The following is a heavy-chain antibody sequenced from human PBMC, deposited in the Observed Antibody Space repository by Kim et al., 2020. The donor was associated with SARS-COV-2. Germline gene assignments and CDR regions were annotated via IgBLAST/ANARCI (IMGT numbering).Heavy chain of an antibody. V-gene: IGHV4-39*01. Sequence: PSLKSRVTISVDTAKNQFSLKLSSVTAADTAVYYCARQGRGYSYGQLFDYWGQGTLVTVSS. D-gene: IGHD5-18*01. J-gene: IGHJ4*02. CDR3: ARQGRGYSYGQLFDY.